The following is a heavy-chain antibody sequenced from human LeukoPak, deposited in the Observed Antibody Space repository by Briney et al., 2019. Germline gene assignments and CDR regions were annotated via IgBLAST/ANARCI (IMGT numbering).Heavy chain of an antibody. Sequence: SGGSLRLSCAASGFTFSNFAVSWVRQAPGKGLEWVSAISGSGGSTYYADSVKGRFTISRDNSKNTLYLQMNSLRAEDTAVYYCAGGIAVAGTGFFDYWGQGTLVTVSS. J-gene: IGHJ4*02. D-gene: IGHD6-19*01. CDR1: GFTFSNFA. CDR2: ISGSGGST. CDR3: AGGIAVAGTGFFDY. V-gene: IGHV3-23*01.